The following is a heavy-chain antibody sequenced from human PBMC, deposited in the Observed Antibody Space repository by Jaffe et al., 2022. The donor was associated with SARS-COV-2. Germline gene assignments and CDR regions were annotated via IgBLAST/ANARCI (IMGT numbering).Heavy chain of an antibody. CDR1: GGSISSYY. Sequence: QVQLQESGPGLVKPSETLSLTCTVSGGSISSYYWSWIRQPPGKGLEWIGYIYYSGSTNYNPSLKSRVTISVDTSKNQFSLKLSSVTAADTAVYYCARLHSPWGAMVMGFDYWGQGTLVTVSS. D-gene: IGHD5-18*01. CDR3: ARLHSPWGAMVMGFDY. CDR2: IYYSGST. V-gene: IGHV4-59*08. J-gene: IGHJ4*02.